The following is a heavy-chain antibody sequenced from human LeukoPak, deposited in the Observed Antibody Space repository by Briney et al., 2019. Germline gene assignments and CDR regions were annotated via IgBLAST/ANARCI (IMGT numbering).Heavy chain of an antibody. Sequence: SETLSLTCAVYGGSFSGYYWSWIRQPPGKGLEWIGEINHSGSTNYNPSLKSRVTISVDTSKNQFSLKLSSVTAADTAVYYCAKDHYYGSGKTRDGGYFDYWGQGTLVTVSS. V-gene: IGHV4-34*01. J-gene: IGHJ4*02. CDR2: INHSGST. CDR3: AKDHYYGSGKTRDGGYFDY. D-gene: IGHD3-10*01. CDR1: GGSFSGYY.